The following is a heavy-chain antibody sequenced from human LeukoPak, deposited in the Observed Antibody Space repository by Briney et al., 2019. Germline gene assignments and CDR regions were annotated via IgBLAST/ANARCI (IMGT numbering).Heavy chain of an antibody. CDR1: GFTFSSYS. J-gene: IGHJ4*02. Sequence: GGSLRLSCAASGFTFSSYSMNWVRQAPGKGLEWVSSISSSSSYIYYADSVKGRFTISRDNAKNSLYLQMNSLRPEDTAVYYCARGPGRISGTTKWLDYWGQGTLVTVSS. V-gene: IGHV3-21*01. CDR3: ARGPGRISGTTKWLDY. CDR2: ISSSSSYI. D-gene: IGHD1-7*01.